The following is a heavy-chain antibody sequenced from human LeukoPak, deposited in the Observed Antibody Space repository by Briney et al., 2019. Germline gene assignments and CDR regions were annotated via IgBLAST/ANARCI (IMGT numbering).Heavy chain of an antibody. J-gene: IGHJ3*02. D-gene: IGHD4-17*01. CDR3: ASDYGDYNAFDI. CDR2: IYYSGST. V-gene: IGHV4-39*07. CDR1: GGSISSSSYY. Sequence: EPSETLSLTCTVSGGSISSSSYYWGWIRQPPGKGLEWIGSIYYSGSTYYNPSLKSRVTISVDTSKNQFSLKLSSVTAADTAVYYCASDYGDYNAFDIWGQGTMVTVSS.